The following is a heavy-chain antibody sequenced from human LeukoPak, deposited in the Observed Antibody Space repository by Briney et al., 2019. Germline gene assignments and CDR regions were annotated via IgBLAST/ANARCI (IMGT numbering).Heavy chain of an antibody. Sequence: SGTLSLTCGVSGGSISSSNWWSWVRQPPGKGLEWIGEIFHNGNTNYNPSLKSRLTISVDKSKNQFSLELDSVTAADTAVYFCARGPYSYDSSGAFDIWGQGTMVTVSS. D-gene: IGHD3-22*01. CDR1: GGSISSSNW. CDR3: ARGPYSYDSSGAFDI. CDR2: IFHNGNT. J-gene: IGHJ3*02. V-gene: IGHV4-4*02.